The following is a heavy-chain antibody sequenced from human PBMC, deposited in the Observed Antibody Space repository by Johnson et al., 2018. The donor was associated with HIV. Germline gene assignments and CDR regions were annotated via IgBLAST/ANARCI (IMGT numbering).Heavy chain of an antibody. Sequence: QVQLVESGGGVVQPGRSLRLSCAASGFTFNSYGMHWVRQAPGKGLEWVAVISYDGSNKYYADSVKGRFTISRDNSKNTLYLRMKSLRAEDTAVYLCAKERGKRWLHPRDAFDIWGQGTMVTVSS. V-gene: IGHV3-30*18. D-gene: IGHD5-24*01. CDR2: ISYDGSNK. CDR3: AKERGKRWLHPRDAFDI. CDR1: GFTFNSYG. J-gene: IGHJ3*02.